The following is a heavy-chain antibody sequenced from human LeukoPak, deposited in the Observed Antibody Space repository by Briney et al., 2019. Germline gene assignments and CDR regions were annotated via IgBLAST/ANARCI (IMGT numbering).Heavy chain of an antibody. CDR3: ARDGFGYDFWSGYYWTGNWFDP. D-gene: IGHD3-3*01. Sequence: ASVKVSCKASGYTFTSYYMHWVRQAPGQGLEWMGIINPSGGSTSYAQKFQGRVTMTRDTSTSTVYMELSSLRSEDTAVYYCARDGFGYDFWSGYYWTGNWFDPWGQGTLVTVSS. V-gene: IGHV1-46*01. J-gene: IGHJ5*02. CDR1: GYTFTSYY. CDR2: INPSGGST.